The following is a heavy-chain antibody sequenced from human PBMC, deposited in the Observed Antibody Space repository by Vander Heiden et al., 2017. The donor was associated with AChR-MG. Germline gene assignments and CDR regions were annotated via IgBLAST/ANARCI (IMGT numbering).Heavy chain of an antibody. CDR2: IDWDDDK. J-gene: IGHJ4*02. Sequence: QVTLRESGPALVKPTQTLTLTCTFSGFSLSTSGMCVSWIRQPPGKALEWLALIDWDDDKYYSTSLKTRLTISKDTSKNQVVLTMTNMDPVDTATYYCARLKMVQGVGDYFDYWGQGTLVTVSS. CDR1: GFSLSTSGMC. D-gene: IGHD3-10*01. V-gene: IGHV2-70*01. CDR3: ARLKMVQGVGDYFDY.